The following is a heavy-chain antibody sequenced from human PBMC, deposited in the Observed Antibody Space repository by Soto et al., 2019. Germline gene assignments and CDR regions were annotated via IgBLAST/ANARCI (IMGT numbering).Heavy chain of an antibody. D-gene: IGHD3-10*01. Sequence: GGSLRLSCVASGQTFNRYWMSWVRQAPGKGLEWVSYISSSGSTIYYADSVKGRFTISRDNAKNSLYLQMNSLRAEDTAVYYCAREWRITMVRGVIHNWFDPWGQGTLVTVSS. V-gene: IGHV3-48*03. CDR3: AREWRITMVRGVIHNWFDP. CDR1: GQTFNRYW. CDR2: ISSSGSTI. J-gene: IGHJ5*02.